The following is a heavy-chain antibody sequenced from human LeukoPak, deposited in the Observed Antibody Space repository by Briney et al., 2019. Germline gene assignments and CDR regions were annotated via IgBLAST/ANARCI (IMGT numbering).Heavy chain of an antibody. CDR3: AKGRGAMVTIHYFDY. CDR2: IYSGGST. D-gene: IGHD5-18*01. J-gene: IGHJ4*02. Sequence: GGSLTHSCAASGFTVSINYMSWVRQAPGKGLEWVSVIYSGGSTYYADSVKGRFTISRHNSKNTLYLQMNSLRAEDTAVYYCAKGRGAMVTIHYFDYWGQGTLVTVSS. CDR1: GFTVSINY. V-gene: IGHV3-53*04.